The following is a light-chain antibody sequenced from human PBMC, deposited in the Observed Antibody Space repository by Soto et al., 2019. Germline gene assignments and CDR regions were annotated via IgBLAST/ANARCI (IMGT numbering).Light chain of an antibody. CDR1: SSDVGSYNL. Sequence: QSALTQPASVSGSPGQSITISCTGTSSDVGSYNLVSWYQQHPGKAPKLMIYEGSKRPAGVSNRLSGSKSGNTASLTMSGLKAEDAADYYCCSYAGSSPHVVFGGGTKVTVL. CDR3: CSYAGSSPHVV. CDR2: EGS. J-gene: IGLJ2*01. V-gene: IGLV2-23*01.